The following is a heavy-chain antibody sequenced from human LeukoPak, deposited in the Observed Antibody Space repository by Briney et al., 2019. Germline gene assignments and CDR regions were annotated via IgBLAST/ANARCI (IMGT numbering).Heavy chain of an antibody. CDR2: ISWNSDSI. J-gene: IGHJ3*02. Sequence: GGSPRLSCAASGFTFDDYAMHWVRQTPGKGLEWVSGISWNSDSIGYADSVKGRFTISRDNAKNSLYLQMNSVRPEDMALYYCTKDTVTGYSSGWSTFDIWGQGTKVTVSS. CDR1: GFTFDDYA. CDR3: TKDTVTGYSSGWSTFDI. V-gene: IGHV3-9*03. D-gene: IGHD6-19*01.